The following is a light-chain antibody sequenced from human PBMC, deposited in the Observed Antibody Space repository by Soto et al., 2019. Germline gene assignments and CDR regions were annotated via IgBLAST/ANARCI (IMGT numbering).Light chain of an antibody. Sequence: DIQMTQSPSTLSASIGDRVTITCRASQNIDTWLAWYHQKPGQAPNLLIYKASILQIGVPSRFPGNRFCIELIHTTSSLAHDGFATYNCHQYRCAPYTLGQKTKLEI. CDR2: KAS. CDR1: QNIDTW. CDR3: HQYRCAPYT. V-gene: IGKV1-5*03. J-gene: IGKJ2*01.